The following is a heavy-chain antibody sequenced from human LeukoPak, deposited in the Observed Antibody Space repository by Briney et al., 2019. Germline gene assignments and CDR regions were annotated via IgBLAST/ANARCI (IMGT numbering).Heavy chain of an antibody. CDR2: INTNTGNP. J-gene: IGHJ4*02. CDR1: GYTFTGYY. CDR3: GRLQWLVDDY. Sequence: ASVKVSCKASGYTFTGYYMHWVRQAPGQGLEWMGWINTNTGNPTYAQGFTGRFVFSLDTSVSTAYLQISSLKAEDTAVYYCGRLQWLVDDYWGQGTLVTVSS. V-gene: IGHV7-4-1*02. D-gene: IGHD6-19*01.